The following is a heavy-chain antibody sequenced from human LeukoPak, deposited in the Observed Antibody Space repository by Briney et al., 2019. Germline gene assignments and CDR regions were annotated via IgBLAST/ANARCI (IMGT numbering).Heavy chain of an antibody. Sequence: GGSLRLSCAASGFTFSDYYMSWIRQAPGKGLEWVSYISSSSSYTNYADSVKGRFTISRDNAKNSLYLQMNSLRAEDTAVYYCARDTRCSSTSCQKVTPRLYYYYGMDVWGQGTTVTVSS. CDR2: ISSSSSYT. CDR3: ARDTRCSSTSCQKVTPRLYYYYGMDV. V-gene: IGHV3-11*06. CDR1: GFTFSDYY. J-gene: IGHJ6*02. D-gene: IGHD2-2*01.